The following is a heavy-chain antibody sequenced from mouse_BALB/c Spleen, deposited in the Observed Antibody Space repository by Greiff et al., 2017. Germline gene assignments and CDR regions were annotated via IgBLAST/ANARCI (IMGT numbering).Heavy chain of an antibody. CDR1: GFTFSDYY. CDR2: ISDGGSYT. J-gene: IGHJ4*01. CDR3: ARYDYDGAMDY. D-gene: IGHD2-4*01. V-gene: IGHV5-4*02. Sequence: EVKLVESGGGLVKPGGSLKLSCAASGFTFSDYYMYWVRQTPEKRLEWVATISDGGSYTYYPDSVKGRFTISRDKAKNNLYLQMSSLKSEDTAMYYCARYDYDGAMDYWGQGTSVTVSS.